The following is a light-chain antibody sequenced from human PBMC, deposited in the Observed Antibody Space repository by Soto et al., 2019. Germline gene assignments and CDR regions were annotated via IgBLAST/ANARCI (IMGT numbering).Light chain of an antibody. J-gene: IGKJ4*01. CDR2: GAS. CDR3: QQYGSSLT. Sequence: EIVLTQSPGTLSLSPGERATLSCRASQSVSSSYLAWYQQKPGQAPRLLIYGASSRATGIPDRFSGSGSGTDFTLTISRLEPEDFAVYYGQQYGSSLTFGGGNKVEIK. V-gene: IGKV3-20*01. CDR1: QSVSSSY.